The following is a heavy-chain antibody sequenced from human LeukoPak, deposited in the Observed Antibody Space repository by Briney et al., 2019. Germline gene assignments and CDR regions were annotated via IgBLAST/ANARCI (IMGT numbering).Heavy chain of an antibody. V-gene: IGHV3-43*01. D-gene: IGHD6-25*01. CDR2: ISWDGANS. CDR3: ARGLSSSVAGALVV. Sequence: PGGSLRLSCAASGFTFDDYTIHRVRQAPGKGLEWVSLISWDGANSYYADSVKGRFTVSRDNSRDSIYLQMNTLTIDDSALYYCARGLSSSVAGALVVWGKGTTVTVSS. J-gene: IGHJ6*04. CDR1: GFTFDDYT.